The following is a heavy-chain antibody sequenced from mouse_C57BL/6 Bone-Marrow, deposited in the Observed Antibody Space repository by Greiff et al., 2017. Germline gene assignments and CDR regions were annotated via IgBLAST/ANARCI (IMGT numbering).Heavy chain of an antibody. CDR1: GYTFTSYG. D-gene: IGHD2-4*01. Sequence: QVQLQQSGAELVRPGASVKLSCKASGYTFTSYGISWVKQRPGQGLEWIGEIYPRSGNTYYNEKFKGKATLTADKSSSTAYMELRSLTSEDSAVYFCARSYDYPFAYWGQGTLVTVSA. J-gene: IGHJ3*01. V-gene: IGHV1-81*01. CDR2: IYPRSGNT. CDR3: ARSYDYPFAY.